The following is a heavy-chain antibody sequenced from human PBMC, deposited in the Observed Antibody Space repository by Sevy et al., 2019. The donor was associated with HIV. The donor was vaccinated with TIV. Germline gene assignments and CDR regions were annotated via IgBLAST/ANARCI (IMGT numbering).Heavy chain of an antibody. CDR1: GFTVSSYG. Sequence: GGSLRLSCAASGFTVSSYGMHWVRQAPGKGLEWVAVIWYDGSNKYYADSVKGRFTISRDNSKNTLYLQMNSLRAEDTAVYYCAREIKEDYYGSGSYYNVPKKYNWFDPWGQGTLVTVSS. D-gene: IGHD3-10*01. CDR2: IWYDGSNK. V-gene: IGHV3-33*01. J-gene: IGHJ5*02. CDR3: AREIKEDYYGSGSYYNVPKKYNWFDP.